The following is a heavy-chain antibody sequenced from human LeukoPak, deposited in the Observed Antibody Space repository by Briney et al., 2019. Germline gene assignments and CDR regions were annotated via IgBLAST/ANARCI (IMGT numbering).Heavy chain of an antibody. CDR1: GYTFTGYY. J-gene: IGHJ4*02. D-gene: IGHD6-13*01. V-gene: IGHV1-2*02. Sequence: ASVKVSCKASGYTFTGYYMHWVRQAPGQGLEWMGWINPNSGGTNYAQKSQGRVTMTRDTSISTAYMELSRLRSDDTAVYYCARDSFWYSSSWYPDYFDYWGQGTLVTVSS. CDR3: ARDSFWYSSSWYPDYFDY. CDR2: INPNSGGT.